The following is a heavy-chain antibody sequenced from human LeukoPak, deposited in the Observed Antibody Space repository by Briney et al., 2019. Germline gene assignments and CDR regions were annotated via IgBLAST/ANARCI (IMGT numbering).Heavy chain of an antibody. D-gene: IGHD1-14*01. J-gene: IGHJ6*03. CDR3: ARDRGNQRGYYYYYTDV. Sequence: GGSLRLSCAASGFTFSSYSMNWVRQAPGKGLEWVSPISSSSSYIYYADSVKGRFTISRDNAKNSLYLQMNSLRAEDTAVYYCARDRGNQRGYYYYYTDVWGKGTTVTVSS. CDR2: ISSSSSYI. CDR1: GFTFSSYS. V-gene: IGHV3-21*01.